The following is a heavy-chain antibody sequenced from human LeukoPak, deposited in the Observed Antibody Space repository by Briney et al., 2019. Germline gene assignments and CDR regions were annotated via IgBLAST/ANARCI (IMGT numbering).Heavy chain of an antibody. J-gene: IGHJ4*02. CDR3: ARIHSGSYYMGFDY. D-gene: IGHD1-26*01. CDR1: GFTFSTYL. Sequence: GGSLRLSCEASGFTFSTYLMTWVRQAPGKGLEWVANIKEDGSEKSYVDSVKGRFTISKDNAKNSLYLQMNSLRAEDTAVYYCARIHSGSYYMGFDYWGQGALVTVSS. V-gene: IGHV3-7*01. CDR2: IKEDGSEK.